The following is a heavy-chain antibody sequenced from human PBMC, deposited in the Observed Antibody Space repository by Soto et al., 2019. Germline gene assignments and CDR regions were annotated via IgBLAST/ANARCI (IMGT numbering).Heavy chain of an antibody. D-gene: IGHD3-16*02. J-gene: IGHJ4*02. CDR2: IYWDDDK. Sequence: SGPTLVKPTQTLTLTCTFSGFSLSTSGVGVGWIRQPPGKALEWLALIYWDDDKRYSPSLKSRLTITKDTSKNQVVLTMTNMDPVDTATYYCAHSTNDYIWGSYRQYYFDYWGQGTLVTVSS. CDR1: GFSLSTSGVG. CDR3: AHSTNDYIWGSYRQYYFDY. V-gene: IGHV2-5*02.